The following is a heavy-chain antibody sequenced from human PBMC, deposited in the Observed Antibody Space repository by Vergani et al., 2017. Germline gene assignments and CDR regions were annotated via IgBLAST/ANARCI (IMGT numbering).Heavy chain of an antibody. J-gene: IGHJ4*02. Sequence: QVQLQESGPGLVKPSETLSLTCTVSGGSISSYYWSWIRQPPGKGLEWIGYIYYSGSTNYNPSLKSRVTISVDTSKNQFSLKLSSVTAADTAVYYCARGGSSSWYCDDWGEGSLVTVSS. D-gene: IGHD6-13*01. CDR1: GGSISSYY. CDR3: ARGGSSSWYCDD. CDR2: IYYSGST. V-gene: IGHV4-59*01.